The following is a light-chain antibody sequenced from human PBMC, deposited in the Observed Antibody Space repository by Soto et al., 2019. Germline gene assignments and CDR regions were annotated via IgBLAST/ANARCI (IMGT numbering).Light chain of an antibody. CDR1: QSLLHSNGYNY. V-gene: IGKV2-28*01. CDR3: MQALQTRT. Sequence: DIVMTQSPLSLPVTPGEPASISCRSSQSLLHSNGYNYLDWYLQKPGQSPQLLIYLGSNRSSGVPDRFSGSGSGTDFTLKISSVEAEDVGVYYCMQALQTRTFGPGTKV. CDR2: LGS. J-gene: IGKJ3*01.